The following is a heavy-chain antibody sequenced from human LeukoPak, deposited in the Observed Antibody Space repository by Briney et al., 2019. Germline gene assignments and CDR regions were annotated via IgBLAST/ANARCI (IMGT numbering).Heavy chain of an antibody. CDR2: ISSSSSYI. D-gene: IGHD2-2*01. CDR1: GFTFSSYS. Sequence: GGSLRLSCAASGFTFSSYSMNWVRQAPGKGLEWVSSISSSSSYIYYADSVKGRFTISRDNAKNSLYLQMNSLRAEDTAVYYCARENEGLYCSSTSCYYFDYWGQGTLVTVSS. J-gene: IGHJ4*02. V-gene: IGHV3-21*01. CDR3: ARENEGLYCSSTSCYYFDY.